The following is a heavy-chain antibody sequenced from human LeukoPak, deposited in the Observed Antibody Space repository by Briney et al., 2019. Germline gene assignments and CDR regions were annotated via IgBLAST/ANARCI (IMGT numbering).Heavy chain of an antibody. V-gene: IGHV3-48*02. J-gene: IGHJ4*02. CDR3: AKVSAWAMVGATYFDY. CDR2: IRSSGDII. Sequence: GGSLRLSCVASGFSFTRYSMNWVRQAPGKGLQWVSYIRSSGDIIHYAGSVKGRFTISRDTAKNTLYLQMNNLRDEDTAVYYCAKVSAWAMVGATYFDYWGQGTLVTVSS. CDR1: GFSFTRYS. D-gene: IGHD1-26*01.